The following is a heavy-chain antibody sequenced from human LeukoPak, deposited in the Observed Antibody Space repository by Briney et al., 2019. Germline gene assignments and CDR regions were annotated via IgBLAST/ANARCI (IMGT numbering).Heavy chain of an antibody. CDR2: INPNSGGT. Sequence: ASVKVSCKASGYTFTGYYMHWVRQAPGQGLEWMGWINPNSGGTNYAQKFQGRVTMTRDTSISTAYMELSRLRSDDTAVYYCAREDYYGSGSPVFDYWGQGTLVTVSS. CDR1: GYTFTGYY. V-gene: IGHV1-2*02. J-gene: IGHJ4*02. D-gene: IGHD3-10*01. CDR3: AREDYYGSGSPVFDY.